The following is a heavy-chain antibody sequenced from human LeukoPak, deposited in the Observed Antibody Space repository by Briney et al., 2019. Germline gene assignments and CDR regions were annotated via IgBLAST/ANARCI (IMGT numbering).Heavy chain of an antibody. CDR3: ARSRSSSWFLFDY. CDR1: GASISSYY. D-gene: IGHD6-13*01. V-gene: IGHV4-59*01. J-gene: IGHJ4*02. Sequence: SETLSLTCTVSGASISSYYWSWIRQPPGKGPEWIGYIYYSGSTNYNPSLKSRVTISVDTSKNQFSLKLNSVTAADTAVYYCARSRSSSWFLFDYWGQGTLVTVSS. CDR2: IYYSGST.